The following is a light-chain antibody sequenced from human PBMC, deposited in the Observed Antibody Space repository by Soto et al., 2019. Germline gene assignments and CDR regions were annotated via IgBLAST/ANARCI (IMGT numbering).Light chain of an antibody. J-gene: IGKJ4*01. CDR1: QSVSSNY. CDR3: QQYFTSPLT. CDR2: GVS. Sequence: EVVLTQSPGTLSLSPGESATLSCRASQSVSSNYLAWYQQKPGQAPRLLIYGVSTRATGIPDRFSGSGSRTDFSLTISRLEPEDFALYDCQQYFTSPLTFGGGTKVDIK. V-gene: IGKV3-20*01.